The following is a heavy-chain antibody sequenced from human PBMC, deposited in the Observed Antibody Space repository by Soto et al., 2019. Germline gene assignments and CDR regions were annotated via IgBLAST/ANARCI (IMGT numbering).Heavy chain of an antibody. D-gene: IGHD1-26*01. CDR1: GYSFTSYW. CDR3: ASQRGATYPPDFDP. V-gene: IGHV5-10-1*01. Sequence: EVQLVQSGAEVKKPGESLRISCKGSGYSFTSYWISWVSQMPGKGLEWMGQIDPSDSYTNYSPSFQGHVTISADKSISTTYLQWSSLKSSDPAMYYCASQRGATYPPDFDPWGQLFLITVSS. CDR2: IDPSDSYT. J-gene: IGHJ5*02.